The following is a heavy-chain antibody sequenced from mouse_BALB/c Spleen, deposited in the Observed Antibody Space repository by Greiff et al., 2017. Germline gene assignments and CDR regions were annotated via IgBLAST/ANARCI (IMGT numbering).Heavy chain of an antibody. V-gene: IGHV5-6-3*01. J-gene: IGHJ3*01. CDR1: GFTFSSYG. Sequence: EVHLVESGGGLVQPGGSLKLSCAASGFTFSSYGMSWVRQTPDKRLELVATINSNGGSTYYPDSVKGRFTISRDNAKNTLYLQMSSLKSEDTAMYYCARADCYGSSLRGFAYWGQGTLVTVSA. CDR3: ARADCYGSSLRGFAY. D-gene: IGHD1-1*01. CDR2: INSNGGST.